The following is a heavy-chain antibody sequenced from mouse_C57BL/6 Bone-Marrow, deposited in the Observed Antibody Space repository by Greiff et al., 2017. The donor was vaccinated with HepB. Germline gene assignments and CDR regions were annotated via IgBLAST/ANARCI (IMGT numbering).Heavy chain of an antibody. J-gene: IGHJ4*01. D-gene: IGHD2-4*01. CDR3: ARDSGRLRPHDY. CDR2: INYDGSST. Sequence: EVQLVESEGGLVQPGSSMKLSCTASGFTFSDYYMAWVRQVPEKGLEWVANINYDGSSTYYLDSLKSRFIISRDNAKNILYLQMSSLKSEDTATYYCARDSGRLRPHDYWGQGTSVTVSS. CDR1: GFTFSDYY. V-gene: IGHV5-16*01.